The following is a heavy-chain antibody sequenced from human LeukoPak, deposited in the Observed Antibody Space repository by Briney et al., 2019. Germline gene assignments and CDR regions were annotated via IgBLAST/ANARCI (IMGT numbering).Heavy chain of an antibody. CDR1: GYTFTSYY. CDR2: INPSGGST. V-gene: IGHV1-46*01. D-gene: IGHD3-22*01. CDR3: AISLDDSSGYYPNWFVP. J-gene: IGHJ5*02. Sequence: GASVKVSCKASGYTFTSYYMHWVRQAPGQGLEWMGIINPSGGSTSYAQKFQGRVTMTRDTSTSTVYMELSSLRSEDTAVYYCAISLDDSSGYYPNWFVPWGQGTLVTVSS.